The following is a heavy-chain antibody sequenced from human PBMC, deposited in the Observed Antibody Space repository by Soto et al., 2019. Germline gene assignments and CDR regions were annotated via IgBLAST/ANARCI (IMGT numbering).Heavy chain of an antibody. CDR3: AREGIAAALDY. V-gene: IGHV3-30-3*01. CDR2: ISYDGSNK. Sequence: PGGSLRLSCAASGFTFSSYAMHWVRQAPGKGLEWVAVISYDGSNKYYADSVKGRFTISRDNSKNTLYLQVNSLRAEDTAVYYCAREGIAAALDYWGQGTLVTVSS. J-gene: IGHJ4*02. D-gene: IGHD6-13*01. CDR1: GFTFSSYA.